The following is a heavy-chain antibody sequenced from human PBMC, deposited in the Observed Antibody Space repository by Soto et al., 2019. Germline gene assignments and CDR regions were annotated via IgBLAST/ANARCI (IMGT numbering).Heavy chain of an antibody. J-gene: IGHJ4*02. V-gene: IGHV4-39*01. CDR1: GESISSSSYY. D-gene: IGHD2-21*02. Sequence: SETLSLTCIVSGESISSSSYYWGWIRQPPGKGLEWIGSIYYSGRTYYNPSFKSRVTISIDTSKNQFSLKLSSVTATDTAVYYRARQRTTVVTQAYFDHWGQGXLVTVYS. CDR2: IYYSGRT. CDR3: ARQRTTVVTQAYFDH.